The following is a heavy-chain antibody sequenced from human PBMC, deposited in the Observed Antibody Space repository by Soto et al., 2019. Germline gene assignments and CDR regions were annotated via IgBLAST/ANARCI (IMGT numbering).Heavy chain of an antibody. CDR2: IYYTGKT. CDR3: GRDLTSNANCIDP. Sequence: SETLSLTCSVSGDYIHVGGYYWTWIRQRPGKGLEWMGYIYYTGKTYYNPPLESRLTMSVDRSKNQFSLRLTSVTAADTAVYFCGRDLTSNANCIDPWGQGTLVTVSS. V-gene: IGHV4-30-4*01. D-gene: IGHD2-2*01. J-gene: IGHJ5*02. CDR1: GDYIHVGGYY.